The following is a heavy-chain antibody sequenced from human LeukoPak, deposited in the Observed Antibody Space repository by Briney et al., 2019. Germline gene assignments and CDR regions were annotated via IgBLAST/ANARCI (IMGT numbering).Heavy chain of an antibody. V-gene: IGHV4-59*01. J-gene: IGHJ5*02. Sequence: PSETLSLTCTVSGGSISSYYRSWIRQPPGKGLEWIGYIYYSGSTNYNPSLKSRVTISVDTSKNQFSLKLSSVTAADTAVYYCASHAGYYYDSSGYLSNWFDPWGQGTLVTVSS. CDR3: ASHAGYYYDSSGYLSNWFDP. CDR1: GGSISSYY. D-gene: IGHD3-22*01. CDR2: IYYSGST.